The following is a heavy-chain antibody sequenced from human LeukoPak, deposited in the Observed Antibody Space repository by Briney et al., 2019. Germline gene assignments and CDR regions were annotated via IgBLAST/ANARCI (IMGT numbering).Heavy chain of an antibody. CDR2: IYHSGST. Sequence: SENLSLTCAGSGWSISRGGFSWSWVRPPPGKGLGWIGYIYHSGSTYYNPSLKSRVTISVDRSKNQFSLKLSSVTAADTAVYYCARDPVGGSTIFDYWGQGTLVTVSS. J-gene: IGHJ4*02. CDR1: GWSISRGGFS. V-gene: IGHV4-30-2*01. D-gene: IGHD1-26*01. CDR3: ARDPVGGSTIFDY.